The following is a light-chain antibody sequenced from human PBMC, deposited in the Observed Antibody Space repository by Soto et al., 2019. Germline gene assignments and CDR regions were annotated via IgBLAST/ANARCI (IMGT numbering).Light chain of an antibody. CDR2: GAS. CDR3: QQYDNSPLT. Sequence: EVVLTQSLGTLSLSPGERDTLSGRASQSVSSSYLAWYQQKPGQAPRLLIYGASNRATGIPDRFSGGGSGTDFTLTISRLEPEDFAVYYCQQYDNSPLTFGGGTKVDIK. V-gene: IGKV3-20*01. J-gene: IGKJ4*01. CDR1: QSVSSSY.